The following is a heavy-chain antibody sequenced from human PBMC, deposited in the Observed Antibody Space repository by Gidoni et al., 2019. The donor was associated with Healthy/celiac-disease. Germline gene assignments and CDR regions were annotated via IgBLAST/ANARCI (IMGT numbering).Heavy chain of an antibody. CDR3: ARDGGGLAVDAVGY. D-gene: IGHD6-19*01. V-gene: IGHV3-48*04. Sequence: EVQLVESGGGLVQPGGSLRLSCAASGFTFSSYSMNWVRQAPGKGLEWVSYISSSSSTIYYADSVKGRFTISRDNAKNSLYLKMNSLRAEDTAVYYCARDGGGLAVDAVGYWGQGTLVTVSS. CDR1: GFTFSSYS. J-gene: IGHJ4*02. CDR2: ISSSSSTI.